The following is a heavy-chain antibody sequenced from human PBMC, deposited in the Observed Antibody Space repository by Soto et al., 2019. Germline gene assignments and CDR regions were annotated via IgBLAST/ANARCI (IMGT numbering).Heavy chain of an antibody. CDR2: ISYDGSNK. J-gene: IGHJ6*02. CDR3: SKAPSLWYYYGMDX. Sequence: AGGSLILSCSASGFTFSSYGMHWVRQAPGNGLEWVAFISYDGSNKYYADAVNGRFTISRDNSKNTLYLQMNSMRAEETAVYYCSKAPSLWYYYGMDXWGQATMVTAS. CDR1: GFTFSSYG. V-gene: IGHV3-30*18.